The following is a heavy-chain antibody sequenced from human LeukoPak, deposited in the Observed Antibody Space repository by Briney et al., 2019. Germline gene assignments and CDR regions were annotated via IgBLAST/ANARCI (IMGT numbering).Heavy chain of an antibody. D-gene: IGHD3-9*01. J-gene: IGHJ4*02. CDR2: IYYSGST. CDR1: GGSIDTYY. V-gene: IGHV4-59*01. Sequence: PSETLSLICTVSGGSIDTYYWSWIRQPPGKGLEGIGYIYYSGSTKYNPSLNSRVTISVDTSKNQFSLKLSSVTTADTAAYYCARGSVLGKYDRNFDYWGQGTLVTVSS. CDR3: ARGSVLGKYDRNFDY.